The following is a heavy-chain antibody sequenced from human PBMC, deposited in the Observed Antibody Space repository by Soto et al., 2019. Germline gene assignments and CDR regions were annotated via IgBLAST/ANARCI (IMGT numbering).Heavy chain of an antibody. J-gene: IGHJ3*02. CDR1: GFTFDDYA. CDR3: AKDWDSGYERFDAFDI. D-gene: IGHD5-12*01. V-gene: IGHV3-9*01. CDR2: ISWNSGSI. Sequence: HPGGSLRLSCAASGFTFDDYAMHWVRQAPGKGLEWVSGISWNSGSIGYADSVKGRFTISRDNAKNSLYLQMNSLRAEDTALYYCAKDWDSGYERFDAFDIWGQGTMVTVSS.